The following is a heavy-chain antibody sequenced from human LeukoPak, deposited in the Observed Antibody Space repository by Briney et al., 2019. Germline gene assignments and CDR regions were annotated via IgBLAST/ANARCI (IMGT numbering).Heavy chain of an antibody. J-gene: IGHJ4*02. V-gene: IGHV3-53*01. Sequence: GGSLRLSCAASGFTVSSNYMSWVRQAPGKGLEWVSVIYSGGSTYYADSVKGRFTISRDNSKNTLYLQMNSLRAEDTAVYYCAKGAQRYSYGVYYFDYWGQGTLVTVSS. D-gene: IGHD5-18*01. CDR3: AKGAQRYSYGVYYFDY. CDR1: GFTVSSNY. CDR2: IYSGGST.